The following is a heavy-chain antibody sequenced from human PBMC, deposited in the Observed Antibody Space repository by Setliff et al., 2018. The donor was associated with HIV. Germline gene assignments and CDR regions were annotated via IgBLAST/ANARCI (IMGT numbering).Heavy chain of an antibody. CDR1: YGSISGHY. Sequence: PSETLSLTCTVSYGSISGHYWTWIRQPTGKGLEWIGYIHHSGSTYYNPSLKSRITISVDTSENLFSLKLSGVTAADTAIYYCARQVGEGKWYLDSWGHGTLVTVSS. D-gene: IGHD1-26*01. CDR2: IHHSGST. J-gene: IGHJ4*01. V-gene: IGHV4-59*08. CDR3: ARQVGEGKWYLDS.